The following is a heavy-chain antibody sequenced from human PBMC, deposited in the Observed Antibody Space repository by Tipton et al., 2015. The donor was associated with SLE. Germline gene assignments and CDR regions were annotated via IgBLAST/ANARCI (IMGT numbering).Heavy chain of an antibody. CDR1: GGSISSYY. V-gene: IGHV4-59*08. J-gene: IGHJ4*02. CDR2: IYYSGST. D-gene: IGHD5-18*01. Sequence: TLSLTCTVSGGSISSYYWSWIRQPPGKGLEWIGYIYYSGSTFYNPSLKSRVTISVDTSKNQFSLKLSSVTAADTAVYYCARGPQRGYTYGPDYWGQGTLVTVSS. CDR3: ARGPQRGYTYGPDY.